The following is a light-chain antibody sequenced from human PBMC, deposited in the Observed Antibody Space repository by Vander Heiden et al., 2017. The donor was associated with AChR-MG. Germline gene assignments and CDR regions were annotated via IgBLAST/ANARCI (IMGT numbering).Light chain of an antibody. CDR1: QGISSY. Sequence: AIRITQSPSSLSASTGDSVTITCRASQGISSYLAWYQQKPGKAPKLLSYAASTLQSGVPSRFSGSGSGTDFTLTISCLQSEDFATYYCQQYYSYPLTFGPGTKVDIK. J-gene: IGKJ3*01. CDR3: QQYYSYPLT. V-gene: IGKV1-8*01. CDR2: AAS.